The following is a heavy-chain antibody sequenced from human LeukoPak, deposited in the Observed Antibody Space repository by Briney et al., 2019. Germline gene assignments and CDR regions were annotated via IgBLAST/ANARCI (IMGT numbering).Heavy chain of an antibody. J-gene: IGHJ3*02. CDR2: IYYSGST. CDR3: ARADGYSGSYYAFDI. V-gene: IGHV4-59*01. CDR1: GGSISSYY. Sequence: PSETLSLTCTVSGGSISSYYWSWIRQPPGKGLEWIGYIYYSGSTNYNPSLKSRVTISVDTSKNQFSPKLGSVTAADTAVYYCARADGYSGSYYAFDIWGQGTMVTVSS. D-gene: IGHD1-26*01.